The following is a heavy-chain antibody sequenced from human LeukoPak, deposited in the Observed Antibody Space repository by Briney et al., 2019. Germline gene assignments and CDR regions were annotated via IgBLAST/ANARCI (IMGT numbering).Heavy chain of an antibody. V-gene: IGHV3-15*01. CDR1: GFTLSNAW. J-gene: IGHJ4*02. D-gene: IGHD2-15*01. CDR3: TTRGYCSGGSCSDY. CDR2: IKSKTYGGPT. Sequence: VGSPRLSCAAPGFTLSNAWMSWVRQAPRTRLEWVGRIKSKTYGGPTDYAAPVKGRVPISRDDSKNTLYLQMNSLKTEGTAVYYCTTRGYCSGGSCSDYWGQGTLVTVSS.